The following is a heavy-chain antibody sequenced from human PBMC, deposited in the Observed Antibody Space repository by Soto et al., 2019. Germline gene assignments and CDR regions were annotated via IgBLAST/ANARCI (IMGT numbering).Heavy chain of an antibody. J-gene: IGHJ5*02. CDR3: ARHSRPQYYDILTGSFDP. CDR2: IYSGGST. D-gene: IGHD3-9*01. CDR1: GLTVSSNY. Sequence: GGSLRLSCAASGLTVSSNYMSWVRQAPGKGLEWVSVIYSGGSTYYADSVKGRFTISRDNSKNTLYLQMNSLKASDTAMYYCARHSRPQYYDILTGSFDPWGQGTLVTVSS. V-gene: IGHV3-53*01.